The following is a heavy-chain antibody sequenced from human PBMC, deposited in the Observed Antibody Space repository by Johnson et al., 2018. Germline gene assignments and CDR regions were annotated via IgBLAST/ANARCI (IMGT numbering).Heavy chain of an antibody. J-gene: IGHJ3*02. CDR2: IWYDGSRI. V-gene: IGHV3-33*01. Sequence: QVQLVQSGGGVVQPERSLTLSCAASGFPFRSYGMHWVRQAPGKGLEWVAVIWYDGSRIYCGASVKGQFTISRDISKKTVFLQMKSLRAGDTAVYYCARDREGAFDTWGQGTMVTVS. CDR1: GFPFRSYG. CDR3: ARDREGAFDT.